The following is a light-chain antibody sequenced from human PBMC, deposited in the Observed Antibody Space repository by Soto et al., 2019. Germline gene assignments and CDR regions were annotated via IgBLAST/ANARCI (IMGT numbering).Light chain of an antibody. V-gene: IGLV2-14*01. CDR2: DVS. CDR3: SSYTSRSTRYV. CDR1: SSDVGGYNY. J-gene: IGLJ1*01. Sequence: QSALTQPASVSGSPGQSITISCTGTSSDVGGYNYVSWYQQHPGKAPKLMIYDVSNRPSGVSNRFSGPKSGNTASLTISGLQAEDEADYYCSSYTSRSTRYVFGTETKLTVL.